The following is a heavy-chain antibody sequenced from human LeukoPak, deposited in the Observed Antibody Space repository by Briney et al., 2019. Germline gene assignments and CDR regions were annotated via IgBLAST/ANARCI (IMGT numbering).Heavy chain of an antibody. V-gene: IGHV3-30-3*01. CDR1: GFTFSSYA. J-gene: IGHJ4*02. CDR3: ARGVVVPAAPFFDY. CDR2: ISYDGSNK. Sequence: GRSLRLSCAASGFTFSSYAMHWVRQAPGKGLEWVAVISYDGSNKYYADSVKGRFTISRDNSKNTLYLQMNSLRAEDTAVYYCARGVVVPAAPFFDYWGQGTLVTVSS. D-gene: IGHD2-2*01.